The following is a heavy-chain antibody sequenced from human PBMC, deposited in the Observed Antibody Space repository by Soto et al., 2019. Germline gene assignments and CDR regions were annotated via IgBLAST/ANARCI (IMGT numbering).Heavy chain of an antibody. CDR1: GYTFTSYG. V-gene: IGHV1-24*01. Sequence: ASVKVSCKASGYTFTSYGISWVRQAPGKGLEWMGGFDPEDGGTIYAQKFQGRVTMTEDTSTDTAYMELSSLRSEDTAVYYCATLGYYYGSGSYYRNWFDPWGQGTLVTVSS. J-gene: IGHJ5*02. CDR2: FDPEDGGT. CDR3: ATLGYYYGSGSYYRNWFDP. D-gene: IGHD3-10*01.